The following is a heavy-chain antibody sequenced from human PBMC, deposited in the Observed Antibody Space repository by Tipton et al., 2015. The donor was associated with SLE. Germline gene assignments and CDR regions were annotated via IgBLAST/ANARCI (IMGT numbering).Heavy chain of an antibody. CDR3: AGDSSYYYDSGGYSAWDPLDI. V-gene: IGHV1-18*01. D-gene: IGHD3-22*01. J-gene: IGHJ3*02. CDR1: GYMFTRYG. CDR2: ISGYDGDT. Sequence: QLVQSGAEMKKPGASVKVSCKASGYMFTRYGMNWVRQAPGQGLEWMGWISGYDGDTNYAQKFQGRVTLTTDTSTATAYMELRTLRSDDTAVYYCAGDSSYYYDSGGYSAWDPLDIWGQGTMVTVSS.